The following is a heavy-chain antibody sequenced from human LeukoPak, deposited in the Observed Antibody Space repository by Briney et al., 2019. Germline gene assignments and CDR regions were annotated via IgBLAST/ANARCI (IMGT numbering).Heavy chain of an antibody. D-gene: IGHD4-17*01. Sequence: GGSLRLSYAASGFTVSSNYMSWVRQAPGKGLEWVSVIYSGGSTYYADSVKGRFTISRDNSKNTLYLQMNSLRAEDTAVYYCAREARYPTSTVTTRGAFDIWGQGTMVTVSS. J-gene: IGHJ3*02. CDR1: GFTVSSNY. CDR2: IYSGGST. V-gene: IGHV3-66*01. CDR3: AREARYPTSTVTTRGAFDI.